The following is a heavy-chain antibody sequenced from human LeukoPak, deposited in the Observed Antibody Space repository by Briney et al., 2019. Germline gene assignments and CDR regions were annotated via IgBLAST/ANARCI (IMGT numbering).Heavy chain of an antibody. D-gene: IGHD4-11*01. CDR3: ARDQRATVTSLFDY. V-gene: IGHV1-18*01. CDR2: ISAYNGNT. Sequence: ASVKVSCKASGGTFSSYAISWVRQAPGQGLGWMGWISAYNGNTNYAQKLQGRVTMTTDTSTSTAYMELRSLRSDDTAVYYCARDQRATVTSLFDYWGQGTLVTVSS. J-gene: IGHJ4*02. CDR1: GGTFSSYA.